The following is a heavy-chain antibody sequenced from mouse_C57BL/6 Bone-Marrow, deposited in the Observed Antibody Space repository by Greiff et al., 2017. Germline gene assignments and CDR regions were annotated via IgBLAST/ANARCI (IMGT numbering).Heavy chain of an antibody. Sequence: QVQLQQPGAELVMPGASVKLSCKASGYTFTSYWMHWVKQRPGQSLEWIGEIDPSDSYTNYNQKFKGKSTLTVDKSSSTAYMQLSSLTSEDSAVYYCARDSSGYVDYWGQGTTLTVSS. CDR1: GYTFTSYW. J-gene: IGHJ2*01. CDR3: ARDSSGYVDY. D-gene: IGHD3-2*02. V-gene: IGHV1-69*01. CDR2: IDPSDSYT.